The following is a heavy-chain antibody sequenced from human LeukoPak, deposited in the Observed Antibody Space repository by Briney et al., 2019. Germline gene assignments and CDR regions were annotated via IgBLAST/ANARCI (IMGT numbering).Heavy chain of an antibody. CDR1: GFIVSNND. J-gene: IGHJ4*02. CDR2: IYSGGRT. CDR3: ARGCFYDRSPYCPFDY. D-gene: IGHD3-22*01. Sequence: PGGSLRLSCAASGFIVSNNDMSWVSQAPGKGLEWVSLIYSGGRTYYADSVKGRFTISRDNSKNTLYLQMNSLRGEDTAVYYCARGCFYDRSPYCPFDYWGQGTLVTVSS. V-gene: IGHV3-53*01.